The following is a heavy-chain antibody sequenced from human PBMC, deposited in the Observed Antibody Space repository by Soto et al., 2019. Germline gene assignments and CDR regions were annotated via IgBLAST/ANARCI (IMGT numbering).Heavy chain of an antibody. CDR1: GFTFSSYA. Sequence: PGGSLRLSCAASGFTFSSYAMHWVRQAPGKGLEYVSAISSNGGSTYYANSVKGRFTISRDNSKNTLYLQMGSLRAEDMAVYYCARDAFYYSSSSLGYWGQGTLVTVSS. CDR3: ARDAFYYSSSSLGY. D-gene: IGHD6-6*01. V-gene: IGHV3-64*01. CDR2: ISSNGGST. J-gene: IGHJ4*02.